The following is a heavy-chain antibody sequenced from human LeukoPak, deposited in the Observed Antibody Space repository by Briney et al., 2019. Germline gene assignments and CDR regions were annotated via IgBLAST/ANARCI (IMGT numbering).Heavy chain of an antibody. D-gene: IGHD3-16*02. Sequence: GGSLRLSCAASGFTFSNAWMSWVRQAPGKGLEWVGRINCKTDVGTTDYAAPVKGRFTISRDDSKNTLYLQMNSLKTEDTAVYYCTTDPYLTFGGVIALDYWGQGTLVTV. CDR1: GFTFSNAW. CDR2: INCKTDVGTT. CDR3: TTDPYLTFGGVIALDY. J-gene: IGHJ4*02. V-gene: IGHV3-15*01.